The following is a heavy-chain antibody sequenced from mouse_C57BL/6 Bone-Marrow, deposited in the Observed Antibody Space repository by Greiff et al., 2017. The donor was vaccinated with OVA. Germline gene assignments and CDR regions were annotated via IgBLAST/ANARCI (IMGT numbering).Heavy chain of an antibody. CDR3: ARALITTVVASPYSMDY. CDR2: IDPSDSYT. V-gene: IGHV1-69*01. J-gene: IGHJ4*01. D-gene: IGHD1-1*01. Sequence: QVQLQQPGAELVMPGASVKLSCKASGYTFTSYWMHWVKQRPGQGLEWIGEIDPSDSYTTYNQKFKGKSTLTVDKSSSTAYMQLSSLTSEDSAVYYCARALITTVVASPYSMDYCGQGTSVTVSS. CDR1: GYTFTSYW.